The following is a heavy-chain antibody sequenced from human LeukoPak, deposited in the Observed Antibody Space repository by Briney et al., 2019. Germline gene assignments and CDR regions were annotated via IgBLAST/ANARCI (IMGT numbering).Heavy chain of an antibody. CDR2: ISYSGST. V-gene: IGHV4-59*08. CDR1: GASISSYY. Sequence: SETRSLTCTVSGASISSYYRSWLRQRPGKRLEWIGYISYSGSTNYNPSLKSRVTISADTSKNQVSLTLSSVTAADTAVYYCARHPELYFFDYWGQGTLVTVSS. D-gene: IGHD3-10*01. CDR3: ARHPELYFFDY. J-gene: IGHJ4*02.